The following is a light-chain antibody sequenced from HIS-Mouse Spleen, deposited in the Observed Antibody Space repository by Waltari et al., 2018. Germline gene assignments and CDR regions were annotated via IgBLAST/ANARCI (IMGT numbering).Light chain of an antibody. J-gene: IGLJ1*01. CDR1: SSDVGGYNY. CDR3: SSYTSSSTYV. V-gene: IGLV2-14*01. Sequence: QSALTQPASVSGSPGQSITISCTGTSSDVGGYNYVSWYQPHPGKAPKLMIYEVSNRPSGGSNRFSGSKSGNTASLTISGLQAEDEADYYCSSYTSSSTYVFGTGTKVTVL. CDR2: EVS.